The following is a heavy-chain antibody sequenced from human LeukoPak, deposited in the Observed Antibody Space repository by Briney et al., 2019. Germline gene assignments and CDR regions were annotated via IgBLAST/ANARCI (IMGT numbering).Heavy chain of an antibody. J-gene: IGHJ4*02. V-gene: IGHV3-64D*06. CDR3: VKGPGYYYDSSGPFDY. D-gene: IGHD3-22*01. CDR1: GFTFSSYA. Sequence: GGSLRLSCSAAGFTFSSYAMHWVRQAPGKGLEYVSAISSNGGSTYYADSVKGRFTISRDNSKNTLYLQMSSLRAEDTAVYYCVKGPGYYYDSSGPFDYWGQGTLVTVSS. CDR2: ISSNGGST.